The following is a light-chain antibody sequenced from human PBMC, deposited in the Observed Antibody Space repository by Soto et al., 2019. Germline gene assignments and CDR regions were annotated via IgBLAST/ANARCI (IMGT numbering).Light chain of an antibody. Sequence: DIQMTQSPSSLSASVGDRVTITCRASQSISSYLNWYQQKPGKAPKLLIYAASSLQSGVPSRFSGSGSGTDFTLPISSLQPEDFATYSCQQSYSTLMYTFGQGTKLEIK. V-gene: IGKV1-39*01. J-gene: IGKJ2*01. CDR3: QQSYSTLMYT. CDR1: QSISSY. CDR2: AAS.